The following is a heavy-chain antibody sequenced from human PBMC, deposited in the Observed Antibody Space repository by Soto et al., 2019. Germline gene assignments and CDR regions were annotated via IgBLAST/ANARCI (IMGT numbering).Heavy chain of an antibody. D-gene: IGHD3-3*01. CDR3: ARYDGRKDYGLDV. Sequence: QLVQSRPELKKPGASVRVSCTASGYTFSSYGISWVRQAPGQGLEWMAWISGDNGHTNYAQNFQGRLTMTTDTSTSTVYMELRSLRSDDTAVYYCARYDGRKDYGLDVWGQGTPVTVSS. CDR1: GYTFSSYG. J-gene: IGHJ6*02. CDR2: ISGDNGHT. V-gene: IGHV1-18*01.